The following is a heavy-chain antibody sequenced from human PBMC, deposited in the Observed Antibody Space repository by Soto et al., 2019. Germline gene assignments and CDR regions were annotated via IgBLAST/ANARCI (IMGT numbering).Heavy chain of an antibody. V-gene: IGHV4-34*01. D-gene: IGHD1-7*01. CDR2: INHSGST. J-gene: IGHJ5*02. CDR1: GGSFWSYY. Sequence: SERMSLTSAAYGGSFWSYYWSGTRKQPGKRLEWIGEINHSGSTNYNPALKSRVTISVDTSKNQFSLKLSSVTAADTAVYYCARGRGDWNYGRSTAAGHNSWFDPRGQGTLVTVSS. CDR3: ARGRGDWNYGRSTAAGHNSWFDP.